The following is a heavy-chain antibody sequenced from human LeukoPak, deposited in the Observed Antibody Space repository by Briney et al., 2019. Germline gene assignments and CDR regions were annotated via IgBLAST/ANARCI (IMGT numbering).Heavy chain of an antibody. Sequence: ASVKVSCKASGYTFTSYYMHWVRQAPGQGLEWMGWINPNSGGTKYVQKFQGRVTMTRDTSISTAYMELNRLRSDDTAVYYCGRVDRDGYNFDFWGQGTLVTVSS. CDR1: GYTFTSYY. CDR3: GRVDRDGYNFDF. CDR2: INPNSGGT. J-gene: IGHJ4*02. D-gene: IGHD5-24*01. V-gene: IGHV1-2*02.